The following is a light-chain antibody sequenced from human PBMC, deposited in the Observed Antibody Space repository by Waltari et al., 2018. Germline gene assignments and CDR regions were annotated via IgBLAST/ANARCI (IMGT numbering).Light chain of an antibody. Sequence: QSVLTQPPSASATPGQRVTISCSGSSSTIGSNIVNWYQQVPGTTPKLLIYSKDQRPSGVPDLFSGSKSGTSASLAISGLRSEDEADYYCAAWDDTLNGRWEFGGGTKLTVL. CDR1: SSTIGSNI. J-gene: IGLJ3*02. CDR2: SKD. V-gene: IGLV1-44*01. CDR3: AAWDDTLNGRWE.